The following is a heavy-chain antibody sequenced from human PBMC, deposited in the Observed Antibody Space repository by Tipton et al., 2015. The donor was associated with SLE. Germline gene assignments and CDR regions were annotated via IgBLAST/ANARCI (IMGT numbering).Heavy chain of an antibody. Sequence: TLSLTCTVSGGSISSGSYYWSWIRQPAGKGLEWIGYIYTSGSTNYNPSLKSRVTISVDTSKNQFSLKLSSATAADTAVYYCARGNYYGSGSNIDCWGQGTLVTVSS. V-gene: IGHV4-61*09. CDR1: GGSISSGSYY. J-gene: IGHJ4*02. CDR3: ARGNYYGSGSNIDC. CDR2: IYTSGST. D-gene: IGHD3-10*01.